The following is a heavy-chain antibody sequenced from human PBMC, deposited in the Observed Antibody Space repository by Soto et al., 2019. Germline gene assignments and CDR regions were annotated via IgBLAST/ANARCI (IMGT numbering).Heavy chain of an antibody. CDR2: IYYSGST. CDR1: VGSISSGPSY. D-gene: IGHD6-13*01. CDR3: ARERAAAGFDY. Sequence: PSETLSLTCTVSVGSISSGPSYWGWIRQPPGRGLEWVGSIYYSGSTNYNPSLKSRVTISVDTSKSQFSLKLSSVTAADTAVYYCARERAAAGFDYWGQGTLVTVSS. V-gene: IGHV4-39*07. J-gene: IGHJ4*02.